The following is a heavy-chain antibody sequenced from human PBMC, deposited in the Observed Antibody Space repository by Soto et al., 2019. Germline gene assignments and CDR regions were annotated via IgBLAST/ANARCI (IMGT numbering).Heavy chain of an antibody. Sequence: GASVKVSCKASGYTFTGYYMHWVRQAPGQGLEWMGWINPNSGGTNYAQKFQGRVTMTRDTSISTAYMELSRLGSDDTAVYYCARDAVKDDFWSGYIQGYYYGMDVWGQGTTVTVSS. J-gene: IGHJ6*02. CDR1: GYTFTGYY. D-gene: IGHD3-3*01. V-gene: IGHV1-2*02. CDR3: ARDAVKDDFWSGYIQGYYYGMDV. CDR2: INPNSGGT.